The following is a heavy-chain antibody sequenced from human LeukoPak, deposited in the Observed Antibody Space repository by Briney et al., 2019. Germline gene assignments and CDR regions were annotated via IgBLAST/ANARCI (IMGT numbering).Heavy chain of an antibody. CDR2: ISISSSYI. Sequence: GGSLRLSCAASGFTFSSYSMNWVRQAPGKGLEWVSSISISSSYIYYSDSVKGRFTISRDNAKNSLYLQMNSLRAEDTAVYYCARDSGIAAAGSWGPNDYWGQGTLVTVSS. CDR3: ARDSGIAAAGSWGPNDY. J-gene: IGHJ4*02. CDR1: GFTFSSYS. D-gene: IGHD6-13*01. V-gene: IGHV3-21*01.